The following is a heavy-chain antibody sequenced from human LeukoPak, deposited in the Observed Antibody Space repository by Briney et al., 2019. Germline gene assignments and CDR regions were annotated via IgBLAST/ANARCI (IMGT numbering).Heavy chain of an antibody. CDR3: AKGLLQLWLQLY. CDR1: GFTFSSYA. V-gene: IGHV3-23*01. Sequence: TGGSLRLSCAASGFTFSSYAMSWVRQAPGKGLEWVSAISGSGGSTYYADSVKGRFTISRDNSKNTLYLQMNSLRAEHTAVYYCAKGLLQLWLQLYWGQGTLVTVSS. D-gene: IGHD5-18*01. CDR2: ISGSGGST. J-gene: IGHJ4*02.